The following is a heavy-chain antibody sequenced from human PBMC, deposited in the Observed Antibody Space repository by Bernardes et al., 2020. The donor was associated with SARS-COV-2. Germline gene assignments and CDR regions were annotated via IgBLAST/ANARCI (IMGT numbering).Heavy chain of an antibody. CDR2: ISGSGAST. J-gene: IGHJ3*02. CDR3: AKELKYDSVGGLDI. V-gene: IGHV3-23*01. D-gene: IGHD3-22*01. Sequence: GGSLRLSCVASGFTFSNHAMSWVRQAPGKGLEWVSAISGSGASTYYTDSVKGRFTISRDNSKNTVHLQMHSLRAEDTAVYYCAKELKYDSVGGLDIWGQGTFVTVSA. CDR1: GFTFSNHA.